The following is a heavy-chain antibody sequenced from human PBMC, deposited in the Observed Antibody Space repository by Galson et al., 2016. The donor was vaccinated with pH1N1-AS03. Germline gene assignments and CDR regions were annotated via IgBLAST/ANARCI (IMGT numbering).Heavy chain of an antibody. Sequence: SVKVSCKASGHNFTNYAIHWVRQAPGQRLEWMGWINAGSGNTKYSQKFQGRVTMTRDTSASTAYMELSSLTSDDTSVYYCARGFLEAVIDYWGQGSLVTVSS. CDR2: INAGSGNT. D-gene: IGHD3-3*01. CDR3: ARGFLEAVIDY. J-gene: IGHJ4*02. V-gene: IGHV1-3*01. CDR1: GHNFTNYA.